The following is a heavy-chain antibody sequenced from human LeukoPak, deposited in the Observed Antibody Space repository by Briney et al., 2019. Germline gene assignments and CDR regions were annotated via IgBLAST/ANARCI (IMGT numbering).Heavy chain of an antibody. CDR3: ARERGANDAFDI. CDR2: IYHSGST. J-gene: IGHJ3*02. D-gene: IGHD3-16*01. Sequence: NPSQTLSLTCAVSGGSISSGGYSWSWIRQPPGKGLEWIGYIYHSGSTYYNPSLKSRVTISVDRSKNQFSLKLSSVTAADTAVYYCARERGANDAFDIWGQGTMVTVSS. CDR1: GGSISSGGYS. V-gene: IGHV4-30-2*01.